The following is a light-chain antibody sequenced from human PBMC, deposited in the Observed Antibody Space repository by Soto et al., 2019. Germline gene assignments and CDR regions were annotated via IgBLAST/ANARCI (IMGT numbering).Light chain of an antibody. CDR1: QSVSNN. V-gene: IGKV3-15*01. CDR2: GAS. CDR3: QQYNNWPPVT. J-gene: IGKJ2*01. Sequence: EIVMTQSPATLSVSPGERATLSCRASQSVSNNLAWYQQKPGQTPRLLIYGASTRTTGIPVRFSGSGSGTEFTLTISSLQSEDFAVYYCQQYNNWPPVTFGQGTKLDIK.